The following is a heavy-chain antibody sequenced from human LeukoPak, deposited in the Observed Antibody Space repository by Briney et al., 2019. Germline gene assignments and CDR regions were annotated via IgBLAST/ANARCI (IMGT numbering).Heavy chain of an antibody. Sequence: PGGSLRLSCAASGFIFSSYWMTWVRQAPGKGLVWVSRINSDGSSTSYADSVKGRFTISRDNAKNTLYLQMNSLRAEDTAVYYCIRGYSGYDLFPGYWGQGTLVTVSS. CDR1: GFIFSSYW. D-gene: IGHD5-12*01. CDR2: INSDGSST. J-gene: IGHJ4*02. V-gene: IGHV3-74*01. CDR3: IRGYSGYDLFPGY.